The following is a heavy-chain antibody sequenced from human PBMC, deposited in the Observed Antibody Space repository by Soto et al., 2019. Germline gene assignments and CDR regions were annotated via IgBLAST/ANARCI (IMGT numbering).Heavy chain of an antibody. D-gene: IGHD6-13*01. J-gene: IGHJ5*02. CDR2: INAGNGNT. V-gene: IGHV1-3*01. Sequence: QVQLVQSGAEVKKPGASVKVSGKASGYTFTSYDMHWVRQAPGQRLEWMGWINAGNGNTKYSQKFQGRVTITRDTSARKDYMELSSLRSEDTAVYYCARVHYSSSWFNWLAPWGQGSLVTVSS. CDR1: GYTFTSYD. CDR3: ARVHYSSSWFNWLAP.